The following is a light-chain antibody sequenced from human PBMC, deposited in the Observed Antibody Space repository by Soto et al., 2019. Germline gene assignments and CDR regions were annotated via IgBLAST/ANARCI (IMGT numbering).Light chain of an antibody. CDR3: QQANSFPIT. J-gene: IGKJ5*01. V-gene: IGKV1-8*01. Sequence: AIRMTQSPSSLSASTGDRVTITCRASQGISSYLAWYQQKPGKAPKLLIYEASSLQSGVPSRISGSGSGTDFTLTISSLQPEDFATYYCQQANSFPITFGQGTRREIK. CDR1: QGISSY. CDR2: EAS.